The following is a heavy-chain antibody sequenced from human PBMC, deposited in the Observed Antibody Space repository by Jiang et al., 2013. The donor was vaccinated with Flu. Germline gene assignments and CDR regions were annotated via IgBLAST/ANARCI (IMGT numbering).Heavy chain of an antibody. V-gene: IGHV3-43D*04. J-gene: IGHJ4*02. D-gene: IGHD5-24*01. CDR2: ISWDGGST. Sequence: WVSLISWDGGSTYYADSVKGRFTISRDNSKNSLYLQMNSLRAEDTALYYCAKDIEGDGYNYYFDYWGQGTLVTVSS. CDR3: AKDIEGDGYNYYFDY.